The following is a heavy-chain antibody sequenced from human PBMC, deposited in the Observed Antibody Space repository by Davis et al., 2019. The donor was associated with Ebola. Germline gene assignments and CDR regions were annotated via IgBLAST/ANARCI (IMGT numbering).Heavy chain of an antibody. CDR1: GYTFTSYG. D-gene: IGHD1-1*01. J-gene: IGHJ5*02. V-gene: IGHV1-18*01. Sequence: VKVSCKASGYTFTSYGISWVRQAPGQGLEWMGWISAYNGNTNYAQKLQGRVTMTTDTSTSTAYMELRSLRSDDTAVYYCARVKTGRIGVGFGNWFDPWGQGTLVTVSS. CDR3: ARVKTGRIGVGFGNWFDP. CDR2: ISAYNGNT.